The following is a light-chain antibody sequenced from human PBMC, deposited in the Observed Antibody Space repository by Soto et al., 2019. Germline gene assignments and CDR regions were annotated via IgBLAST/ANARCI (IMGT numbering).Light chain of an antibody. Sequence: DVHMTQSPSSLSASVGDRVTITCRASQNVWTYLNSYQHKPGKAPTLLIYGASDLESGVPARFSGTGSGTDFTLTISSLQSEDFATYYCQQSFFIPRTFGQGTKVDIK. CDR1: QNVWTY. J-gene: IGKJ2*01. V-gene: IGKV1-39*01. CDR2: GAS. CDR3: QQSFFIPRT.